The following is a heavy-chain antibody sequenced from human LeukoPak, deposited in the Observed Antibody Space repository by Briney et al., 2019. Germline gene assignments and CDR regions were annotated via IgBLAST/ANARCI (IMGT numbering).Heavy chain of an antibody. CDR2: ISSNGGST. J-gene: IGHJ4*02. Sequence: PGGSLRLSCAASGFTFSSYAMHWVRQAPGKGLEYVSAISSNGGSTYYANSVKGGFTISRDNSKNTLYLQMGSLRAEDMAVYYCARGGYYYGSGSYYSNWGQGTLVTVSS. CDR3: ARGGYYYGSGSYYSN. V-gene: IGHV3-64*01. D-gene: IGHD3-10*01. CDR1: GFTFSSYA.